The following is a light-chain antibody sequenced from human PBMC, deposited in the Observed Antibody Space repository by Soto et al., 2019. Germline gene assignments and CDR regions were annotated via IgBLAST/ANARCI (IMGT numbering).Light chain of an antibody. Sequence: KVMTQSPATLSVSPGERATLSCRASQSVNSNLAWYQQKPGQAPRLLLYGASTRAIGIPARFSGSASGTEFTLTSSRLQSEDSAVYYCQQYNDWPLTFGGGTKVEI. CDR2: GAS. V-gene: IGKV3-15*01. CDR3: QQYNDWPLT. CDR1: QSVNSN. J-gene: IGKJ4*01.